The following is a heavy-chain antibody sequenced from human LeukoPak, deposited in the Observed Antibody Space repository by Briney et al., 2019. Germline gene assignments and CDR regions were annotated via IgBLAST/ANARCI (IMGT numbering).Heavy chain of an antibody. D-gene: IGHD4-17*01. CDR1: GYTFTGYY. CDR3: ARGSRMTTVTQFDP. V-gene: IGHV1-2*02. Sequence: ASVKVSCKASGYTFTGYYMHWVRQAPGQGREWMGWINPNSGGTNYAQKFQGRVTMTRDTSVSTAYMELSRLRSDDTAVYYCARGSRMTTVTQFDPWGQGTLVTVSS. CDR2: INPNSGGT. J-gene: IGHJ5*02.